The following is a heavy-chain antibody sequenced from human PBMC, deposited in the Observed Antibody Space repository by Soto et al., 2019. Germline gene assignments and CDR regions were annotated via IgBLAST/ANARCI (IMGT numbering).Heavy chain of an antibody. D-gene: IGHD2-15*01. Sequence: QVQLQESGPGLVKPSGTLSLTCAVSGGSISSSNWWSWVRKPPGKGLEWIGEIYHSGSTNYNPSLKSRVTISVDKSKNQFSLKLSSVTAADTAVYYCARDNCSGGSCYLGFRGGMDVWGQGTTVTVSS. J-gene: IGHJ6*02. V-gene: IGHV4-4*02. CDR3: ARDNCSGGSCYLGFRGGMDV. CDR2: IYHSGST. CDR1: GGSISSSNW.